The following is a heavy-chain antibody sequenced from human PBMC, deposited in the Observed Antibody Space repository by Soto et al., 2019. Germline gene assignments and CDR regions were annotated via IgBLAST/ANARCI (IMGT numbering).Heavy chain of an antibody. CDR2: IKSKARGGAI. J-gene: IGHJ3*01. CDR1: GFSFSDAW. V-gene: IGHV3-15*07. CDR3: TTDGSFGGVVVAFHL. D-gene: IGHD3-10*01. Sequence: EVQMVESGGGLVKPGGSLRLSCAASGFSFSDAWMNWVRQAPGKGLEWVGRIKSKARGGAIDYAAPVKGRFSISRDDSKDTLYLQINSLKTEYTAVYYCTTDGSFGGVVVAFHLWGQGTMLTVSS.